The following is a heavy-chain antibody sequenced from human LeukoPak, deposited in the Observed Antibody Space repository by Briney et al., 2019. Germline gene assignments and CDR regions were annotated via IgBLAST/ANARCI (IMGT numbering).Heavy chain of an antibody. CDR3: ARSSAGQGVWFDP. V-gene: IGHV1-8*01. CDR1: GYSFTGYD. J-gene: IGHJ5*02. CDR2: MNPDSGNT. D-gene: IGHD6-13*01. Sequence: ASVKVSCKASGYSFTGYDINWVRQATGQGLEWMGWMNPDSGNTGYAQKFQGRVTMTRDTSMSTAYMEVNSLRSEDTAVYYCARSSAGQGVWFDPWGQGTLVTVSS.